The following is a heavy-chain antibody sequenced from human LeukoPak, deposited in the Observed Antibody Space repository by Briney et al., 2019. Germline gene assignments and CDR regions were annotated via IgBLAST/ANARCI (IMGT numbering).Heavy chain of an antibody. Sequence: PGGSLRLSCAASGFTFSSYGMHWVRQAPGKGLEWVAFIRYDGSNKYYADSVKGRFTISRDNSKNTLYLQMNSLRAEDTAVYYCAKQGRIAASKAYVDDAFDTWGQGTMVTVSS. J-gene: IGHJ3*02. CDR1: GFTFSSYG. CDR2: IRYDGSNK. V-gene: IGHV3-30*02. D-gene: IGHD6-25*01. CDR3: AKQGRIAASKAYVDDAFDT.